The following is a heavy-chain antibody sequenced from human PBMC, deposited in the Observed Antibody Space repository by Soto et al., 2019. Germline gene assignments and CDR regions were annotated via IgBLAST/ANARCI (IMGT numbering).Heavy chain of an antibody. J-gene: IGHJ4*02. D-gene: IGHD3-22*01. Sequence: PSETLSLTCAVYGGSFSGYYWSWIRQPPGKGLEWIGEINHSGSTNYNPSLKSRVTISVDTSKNQFSLKLSSVTAADTAVYYCARSPKHRYYDSSGYHLGWGQGTLVTVSS. CDR2: INHSGST. V-gene: IGHV4-34*01. CDR1: GGSFSGYY. CDR3: ARSPKHRYYDSSGYHLG.